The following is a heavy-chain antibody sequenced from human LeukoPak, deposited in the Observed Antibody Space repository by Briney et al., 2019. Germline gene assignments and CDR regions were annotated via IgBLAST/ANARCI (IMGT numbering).Heavy chain of an antibody. J-gene: IGHJ6*03. CDR2: INHSGST. CDR1: GGSFSGYY. V-gene: IGHV4-34*01. CDR3: ARGTLLWTIPTNYYMDV. D-gene: IGHD3-10*01. Sequence: SETLSLTCAVYGGSFSGYYWSWIRQPPGKGLEWIGEINHSGSTNYNPSLKSRVTISVDTSKNQFSLKLSSVTAADTAVYYCARGTLLWTIPTNYYMDVWGKGTTVAVSS.